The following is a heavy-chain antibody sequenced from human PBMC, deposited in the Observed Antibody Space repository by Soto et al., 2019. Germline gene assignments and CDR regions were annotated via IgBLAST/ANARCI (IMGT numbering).Heavy chain of an antibody. CDR1: GFTFSSYG. CDR2: ISYDGSNK. V-gene: IGHV3-30*18. Sequence: ESGGGVVQPGRSLRLSCAASGFTFSSYGMHWVRQTPGKGLEWVAVISYDGSNKYYADSVKGRFTISRDNSKNTLYLQMNSLRAEDTAVYYCAKARSGWSLGFQHWGQGTLVTVSS. D-gene: IGHD6-19*01. J-gene: IGHJ1*01. CDR3: AKARSGWSLGFQH.